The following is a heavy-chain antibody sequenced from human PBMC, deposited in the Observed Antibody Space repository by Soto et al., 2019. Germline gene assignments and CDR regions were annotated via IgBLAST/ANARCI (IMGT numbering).Heavy chain of an antibody. Sequence: WTWIRQHPGKGLEWIGYIYYSGSTYYNPSLKSRVTISIDTSKNQFSLKLSSVTAADTAVYYCARENYDSIGWLDHWGQGTLVTVSS. J-gene: IGHJ4*02. V-gene: IGHV4-31*02. D-gene: IGHD3-22*01. CDR2: IYYSGST. CDR3: ARENYDSIGWLDH.